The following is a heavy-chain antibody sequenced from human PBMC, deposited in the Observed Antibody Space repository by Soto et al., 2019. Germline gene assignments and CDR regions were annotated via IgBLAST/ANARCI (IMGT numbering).Heavy chain of an antibody. J-gene: IGHJ6*02. D-gene: IGHD6-19*01. Sequence: QVQLVQSGAEVKKPGSSVKVSCKSSGGTFSNYGFSWVRQAPGQGLECMGVIVPIFGAEHPQKFQGRVTITAHASTNTVLLEPRGPGSEDTAVYYCARGGSDYEGSGSYPGPVWGQGTTVTVSS. V-gene: IGHV1-69*12. CDR3: ARGGSDYEGSGSYPGPV. CDR2: IVPIFGA. CDR1: GGTFSNYG.